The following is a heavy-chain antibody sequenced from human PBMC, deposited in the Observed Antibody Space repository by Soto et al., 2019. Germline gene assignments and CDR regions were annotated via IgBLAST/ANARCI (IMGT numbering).Heavy chain of an antibody. Sequence: QVQLEQSGAEVKKPGASVKVSCKTSGYTFTSYTLHWVRQAPGQGLEWMGWINAGNGREKYSQRFRDRVALSTDKPAPTAYMELRSLRSEDTAVYYCARGGGWVGEASFDSWGQGTQVTVSS. D-gene: IGHD3-10*01. J-gene: IGHJ4*02. V-gene: IGHV1-3*01. CDR2: INAGNGRE. CDR1: GYTFTSYT. CDR3: ARGGGWVGEASFDS.